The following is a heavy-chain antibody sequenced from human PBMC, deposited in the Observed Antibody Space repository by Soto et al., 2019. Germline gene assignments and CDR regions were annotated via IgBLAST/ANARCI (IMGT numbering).Heavy chain of an antibody. J-gene: IGHJ4*02. D-gene: IGHD5-12*01. CDR3: ARHSLATQPGDY. Sequence: ASVKVSCKASGYTFTGYYMHWVRQAPGQGLEWMGWINPNNGDTNYAQKFQGRVTMTRDTSISTASVELSRLRSDDTAVYYCARHSLATQPGDYWGQGTRVTVSS. V-gene: IGHV1-2*02. CDR2: INPNNGDT. CDR1: GYTFTGYY.